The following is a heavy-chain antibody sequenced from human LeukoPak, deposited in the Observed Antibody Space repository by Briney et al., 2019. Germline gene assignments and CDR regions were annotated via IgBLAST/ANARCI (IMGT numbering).Heavy chain of an antibody. D-gene: IGHD3-22*01. J-gene: IGHJ4*02. CDR1: GFTFSTYA. Sequence: GGSLRLSCAASGFTFSTYAMSWVRQAPGKGLEWVSDISGNGDNTHYANSVKGRFSIARDTSKNTVYLQMNSLRAEDTAVYYCAKFGGKYYYDSSGYYYLDCWGQGILVTVSS. CDR3: AKFGGKYYYDSSGYYYLDC. V-gene: IGHV3-23*01. CDR2: ISGNGDNT.